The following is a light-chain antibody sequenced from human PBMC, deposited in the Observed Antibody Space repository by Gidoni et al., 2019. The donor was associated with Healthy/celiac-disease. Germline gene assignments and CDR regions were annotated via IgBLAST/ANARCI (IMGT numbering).Light chain of an antibody. CDR2: GKN. Sequence: SSELTQDPAVSVALGQTVSITCQGDSLRSYYASWYQQKPGQAPVLVIYGKNNRPSGIPDRFSGSSSGNTASLTITGAQAEDEADYYCNCRDSSGNHVVFGGGTKLTVL. CDR1: SLRSYY. J-gene: IGLJ2*01. V-gene: IGLV3-19*01. CDR3: NCRDSSGNHVV.